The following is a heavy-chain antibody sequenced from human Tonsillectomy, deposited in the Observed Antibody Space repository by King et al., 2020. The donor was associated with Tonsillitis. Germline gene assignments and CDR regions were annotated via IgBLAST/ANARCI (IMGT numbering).Heavy chain of an antibody. D-gene: IGHD5-12*01. CDR2: INSDGSST. CDR1: GFTFSSYW. V-gene: IGHV3-74*01. CDR3: ARGYSGFTPYYYGMDV. Sequence: VQLVESGGGLVQPGGSLRLSCAASGFTFSSYWMHWVRHAPGKGLVWVSRINSDGSSTSYADSVKGRFTISRDNAKNTLYLQMNSLRAEDTAVYYCARGYSGFTPYYYGMDVWGQGTTVTVSS. J-gene: IGHJ6*02.